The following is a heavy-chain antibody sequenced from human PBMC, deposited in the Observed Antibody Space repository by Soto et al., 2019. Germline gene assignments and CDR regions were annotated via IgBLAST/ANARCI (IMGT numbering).Heavy chain of an antibody. CDR3: AGPGYSSQDY. Sequence: XAGLRLSCASCGSSFRSLSWSWVRQAPGKGLEWVSAISGSGDGTDYADSVKGRFTISRDNFKNTLYLQMNSLRAEDTAVYYCAGPGYSSQDYWGQGTLVTVSS. CDR2: ISGSGDGT. V-gene: IGHV3-23*01. J-gene: IGHJ4*02. D-gene: IGHD5-18*01. CDR1: GSSFRSLS.